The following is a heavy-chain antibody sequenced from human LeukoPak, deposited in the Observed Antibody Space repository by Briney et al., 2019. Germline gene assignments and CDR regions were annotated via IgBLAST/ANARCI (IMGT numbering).Heavy chain of an antibody. V-gene: IGHV3-33*01. D-gene: IGHD3-10*01. J-gene: IGHJ4*02. CDR1: GFTFSSYG. CDR2: IWYDGSNK. CDR3: ARDPSSRGVLDY. Sequence: GRSLRLSCAASGFTFSSYGMHWVRQAPGKGLEWVAVIWYDGSNKYYADSVKGRFTISRDNSKNTLYLQMNSLRAEDTAVYYCARDPSSRGVLDYWGQGTLVTVSS.